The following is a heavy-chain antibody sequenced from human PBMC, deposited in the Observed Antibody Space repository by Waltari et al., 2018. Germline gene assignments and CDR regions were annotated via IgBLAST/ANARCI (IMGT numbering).Heavy chain of an antibody. CDR1: GLTVSNNY. Sequence: EVQLVESGGGLVQPGGSLRLSCAVSGLTVSNNYMSWVRQAPGKGLQWVSLIYSGGGIFYADSVKGRFTISRDGSKNTVYLQMNSLRVDDTAVYYCATGLSWGYWGQGTRVTVSS. J-gene: IGHJ4*02. CDR3: ATGLSWGY. CDR2: IYSGGGI. V-gene: IGHV3-53*01. D-gene: IGHD3-16*01.